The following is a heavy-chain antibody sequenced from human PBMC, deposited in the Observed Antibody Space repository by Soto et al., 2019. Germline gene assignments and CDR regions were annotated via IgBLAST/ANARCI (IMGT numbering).Heavy chain of an antibody. CDR2: IYHSGST. Sequence: QVQLQESGPGLVKPSGTLSVTCAVSGGSISSSNWWNWVRQPPGKGLEWIGEIYHSGSTNYNPSPKGRVTTAVDKSTNQFSLKLSSVTAAAPAVYYCARDGPAMTTFDSWGQGTLVTVSS. CDR3: ARDGPAMTTFDS. V-gene: IGHV4-4*02. CDR1: GGSISSSNW. J-gene: IGHJ4*02. D-gene: IGHD5-18*01.